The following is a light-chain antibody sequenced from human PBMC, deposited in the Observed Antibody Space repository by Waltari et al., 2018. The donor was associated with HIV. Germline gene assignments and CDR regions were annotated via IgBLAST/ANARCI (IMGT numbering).Light chain of an antibody. CDR3: QSADSNYPYFLG. V-gene: IGLV3-25*03. CDR2: KDT. Sequence: SYELTQPPSASVSPGPTATIPCSADILPNQYAYWYQKRPGQAPVLVMYKDTERPSGIPERFSGSSSGTTVTLTISGVRAEDEADYYCQSADSNYPYFLGFGGGTKLTVL. CDR1: ILPNQY. J-gene: IGLJ3*02.